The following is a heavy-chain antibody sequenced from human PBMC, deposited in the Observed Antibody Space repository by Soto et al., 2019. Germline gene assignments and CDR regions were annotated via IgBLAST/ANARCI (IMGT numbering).Heavy chain of an antibody. J-gene: IGHJ4*02. CDR2: ISAYNGNT. CDR1: GYTFTSYG. CDR3: ARDSSSWSALDY. Sequence: QVQLVQSGAEVKKPGASVKVSCKASGYTFTSYGISWVRQAPGQGLEWMGWISAYNGNTNYAQKLQGRVTMTTDTSRRTAYMELRSLRCDDTAVYYCARDSSSWSALDYWGQGTLVTVSS. D-gene: IGHD6-13*01. V-gene: IGHV1-18*04.